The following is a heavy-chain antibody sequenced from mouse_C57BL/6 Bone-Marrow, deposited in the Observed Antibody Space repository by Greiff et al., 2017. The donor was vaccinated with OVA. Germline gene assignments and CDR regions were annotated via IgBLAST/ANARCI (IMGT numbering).Heavy chain of an antibody. CDR1: GFTFNTYA. CDR2: IRSKSSNYAT. CDR3: VRERGTTVPYYFDY. J-gene: IGHJ2*01. V-gene: IGHV10-3*01. D-gene: IGHD1-1*01. Sequence: EVQLVESGGGLVQPKGSLKLSCAASGFTFNTYAMHWVRQAPGKGLEWVARIRSKSSNYATYYADSVKDRFTISRDDSQSMLYLQMNNLKTEDTAMYYCVRERGTTVPYYFDYWGQGTTLTVSS.